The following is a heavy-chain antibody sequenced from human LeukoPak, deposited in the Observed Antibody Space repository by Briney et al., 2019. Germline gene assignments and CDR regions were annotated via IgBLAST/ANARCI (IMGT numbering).Heavy chain of an antibody. D-gene: IGHD3-22*01. Sequence: PSETLSLTCTVSGASISTYYWSWIRQSPGKGLEWIGYIDYRGSTNYNPSLESRVTISVDKSKNHFSLKLDSVTAADTAVYYCARDLGDDYYDSSGYGIWGQGTMVTVSS. CDR3: ARDLGDDYYDSSGYGI. CDR1: GASISTYY. CDR2: IDYRGST. V-gene: IGHV4-59*01. J-gene: IGHJ3*02.